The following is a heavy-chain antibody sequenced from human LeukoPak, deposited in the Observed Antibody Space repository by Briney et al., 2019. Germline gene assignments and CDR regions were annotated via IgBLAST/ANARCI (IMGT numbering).Heavy chain of an antibody. D-gene: IGHD3-10*01. V-gene: IGHV1-8*01. Sequence: ASVKVSCKASGYTFTSYDNNWVRQATGQGLEWMGWMNPNSGNTGYAQKFQGRVTMTRNTSISTAYMELSSLRSEDTAVYYCAGGRDYYGSGSPNDAFDIWGQGTMVTVSS. CDR3: AGGRDYYGSGSPNDAFDI. CDR2: MNPNSGNT. J-gene: IGHJ3*02. CDR1: GYTFTSYD.